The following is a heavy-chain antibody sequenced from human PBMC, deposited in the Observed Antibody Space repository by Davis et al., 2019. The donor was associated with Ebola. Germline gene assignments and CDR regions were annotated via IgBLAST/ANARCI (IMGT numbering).Heavy chain of an antibody. V-gene: IGHV3-30*02. Sequence: GESLKISCAASGFTFSSYGMHWVRQAPGKGLEWVAFIRYDGSNKYYADSVKGRFTISRDNSKNTLYLQMNSLRAEDTAVYYCAKASAANHYYYYYMDVWGKGTTVTVSS. CDR2: IRYDGSNK. J-gene: IGHJ6*03. CDR1: GFTFSSYG. CDR3: AKASAANHYYYYYMDV. D-gene: IGHD6-13*01.